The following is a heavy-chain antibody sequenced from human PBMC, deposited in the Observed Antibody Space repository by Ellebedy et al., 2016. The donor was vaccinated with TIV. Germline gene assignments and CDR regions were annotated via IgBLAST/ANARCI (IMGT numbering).Heavy chain of an antibody. CDR2: IYYTGTT. J-gene: IGHJ6*02. Sequence: SETLSLXCTVSGGSISSSSYYWGWIRQPPGKGLEWIGSIYYTGTTFYNPSLRSRVTISVDTSKNQFSLKLSSVTAADTAQYYCARIWFGDLFSPEGDVWGQGTTVTVSS. D-gene: IGHD3-10*01. CDR1: GGSISSSSYY. CDR3: ARIWFGDLFSPEGDV. V-gene: IGHV4-39*01.